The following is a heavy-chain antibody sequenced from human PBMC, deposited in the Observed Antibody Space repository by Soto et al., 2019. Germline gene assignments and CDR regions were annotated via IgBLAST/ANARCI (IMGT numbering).Heavy chain of an antibody. CDR1: GYTLTELS. V-gene: IGHV1-24*01. CDR2: FDPEDGET. Sequence: ASVKVSCKVSGYTLTELSMHWVRQAPGKGLEWMGGFDPEDGETIYAQKFQGRVTMTEDTSTDTAYMELSSLRSEDTAVYYCATDLLPSSGYYSDYFQHWGQGTLDTVSS. D-gene: IGHD3-22*01. J-gene: IGHJ1*01. CDR3: ATDLLPSSGYYSDYFQH.